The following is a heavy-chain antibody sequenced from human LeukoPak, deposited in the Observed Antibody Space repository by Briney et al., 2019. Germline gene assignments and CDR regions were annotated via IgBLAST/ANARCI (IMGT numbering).Heavy chain of an antibody. CDR1: GGSISSSNW. CDR2: INHSGST. J-gene: IGHJ6*03. Sequence: SETLSLTCAVSGGSISSSNWWSWVRQPPGKGLEWIGEINHSGSTNYNPSLKSRVTISVDTSKNQFSLKLSSVTAADTAVYYCARSNSGLRLGELSLYYYYYYMDVWGKGTTVTVSS. V-gene: IGHV4-4*02. CDR3: ARSNSGLRLGELSLYYYYYYMDV. D-gene: IGHD3-16*02.